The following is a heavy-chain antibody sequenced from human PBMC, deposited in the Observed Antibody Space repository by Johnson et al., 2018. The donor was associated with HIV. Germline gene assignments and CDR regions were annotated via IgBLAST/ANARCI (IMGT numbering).Heavy chain of an antibody. CDR2: IKQDGSEK. CDR1: GFTFSSYW. CDR3: ASCEYSSPRGAFDI. V-gene: IGHV3-7*05. Sequence: VQLVESGGGLVQPGGSLRLSCAASGFTFSSYWMSWVRQAPGKGLEWVANIKQDGSEKYYVDSVKGRFTISRDNAKNSLYLQMTSLSAEDTAVYYCASCEYSSPRGAFDIWGQGTMVTVSS. D-gene: IGHD6-6*01. J-gene: IGHJ3*02.